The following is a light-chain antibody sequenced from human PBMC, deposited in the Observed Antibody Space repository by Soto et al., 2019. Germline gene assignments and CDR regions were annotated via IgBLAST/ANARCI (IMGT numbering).Light chain of an antibody. Sequence: QSVLTQPPSVSGAPGQRVTISCTGSSSNIGAGYDVHWYQQLPGTAPKLLIYANSNRPSGVPGRFSGSKSGTSASLAITGLQAEDEADYYCQSYDSSLSGYVFGTGTKATAL. V-gene: IGLV1-40*01. CDR3: QSYDSSLSGYV. CDR1: SSNIGAGYD. CDR2: ANS. J-gene: IGLJ1*01.